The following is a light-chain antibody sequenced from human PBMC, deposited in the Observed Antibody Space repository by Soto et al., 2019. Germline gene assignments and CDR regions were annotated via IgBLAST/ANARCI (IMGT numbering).Light chain of an antibody. Sequence: QSVLTQPPSASGAPGQRVTISCTGSSSNVGAGIDVQWYQQVAGTATKLLICANPQRSAVVLDRFSGSTSGTSALLASTHLHAEEEADYYCQSTSLLGTDVFGTGTKVTVL. V-gene: IGLV1-40*01. J-gene: IGLJ1*01. CDR3: QSTSLLGTDV. CDR1: SSNVGAGID. CDR2: ANP.